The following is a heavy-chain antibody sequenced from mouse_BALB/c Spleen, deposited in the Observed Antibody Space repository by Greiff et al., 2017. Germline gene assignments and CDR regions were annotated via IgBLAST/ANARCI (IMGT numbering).Heavy chain of an antibody. Sequence: EVKVVESGGGLVKPGGSLKLSCAASGFTFSSYAMSWVRQTPEKRLEWVASISSGGSTYYPDSVKGRFTISRDNARNILYLQMSSLRSEDTAMYYCARVSTMITTDGSWFAYWGQGTLVTVSA. CDR1: GFTFSSYA. V-gene: IGHV5-6-5*01. CDR3: ARVSTMITTDGSWFAY. J-gene: IGHJ3*01. CDR2: ISSGGST. D-gene: IGHD2-4*01.